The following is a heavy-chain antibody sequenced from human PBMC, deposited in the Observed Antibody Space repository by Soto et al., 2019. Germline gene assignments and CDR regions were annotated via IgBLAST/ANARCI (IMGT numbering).Heavy chain of an antibody. CDR3: ASQLGRGDQPAGLES. J-gene: IGHJ4*02. CDR1: GGSISSSHW. Sequence: QVQLQESGPGLVKPSGTLSLTCAVSGGSISSSHWWSWVRQPPGKGLEWIGEIFHSGTTNYNPSLERRVTISVDKSKNQFSLRLNSVTAADTAVYYCASQLGRGDQPAGLESWGQGTLATVSS. CDR2: IFHSGTT. D-gene: IGHD7-27*01. V-gene: IGHV4-4*02.